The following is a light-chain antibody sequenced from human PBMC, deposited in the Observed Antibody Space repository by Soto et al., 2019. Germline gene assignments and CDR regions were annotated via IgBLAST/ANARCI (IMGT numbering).Light chain of an antibody. CDR3: GSYTSSSTLYV. CDR1: SSDVGGSNY. CDR2: DVS. J-gene: IGLJ1*01. V-gene: IGLV2-14*01. Sequence: QSALTQPASVSGSPGQSITISCTGTSSDVGGSNYVSWYQQHPGKAPKLMIYDVSNRPSGVSNRFSGSKSGNTASLTISGLQDEYEADYYCGSYTSSSTLYVFGTGTKVTVL.